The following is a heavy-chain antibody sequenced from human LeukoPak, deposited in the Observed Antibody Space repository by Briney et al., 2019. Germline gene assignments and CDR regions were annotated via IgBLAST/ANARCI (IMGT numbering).Heavy chain of an antibody. J-gene: IGHJ6*03. Sequence: ASVKVSCKASGYTFTSYGISWVRQAPGQGLEWMGWMNPNSGNTGYAQKFQGRVTITRNTSISTAYMELSSLRSEDTAVYYCARGPIAARDYYYYMDVWGKGTTVTVSS. D-gene: IGHD6-6*01. V-gene: IGHV1-8*03. CDR1: GYTFTSYG. CDR2: MNPNSGNT. CDR3: ARGPIAARDYYYYMDV.